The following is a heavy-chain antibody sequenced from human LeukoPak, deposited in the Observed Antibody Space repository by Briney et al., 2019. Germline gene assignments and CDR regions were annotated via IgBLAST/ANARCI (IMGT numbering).Heavy chain of an antibody. CDR2: LSGDGGST. CDR1: GFTFSRNA. CDR3: ARGRYSSGWYDFDY. V-gene: IGHV3-64*01. Sequence: GGSLRLSCEASGFTFSRNAMNWVRQAPGKGLEYVSGLSGDGGSTYYANSVKGRFTVSRDNSKNTLHLQMGSLGAEDTAVYYCARGRYSSGWYDFDYWGQGTLVTVSS. D-gene: IGHD6-19*01. J-gene: IGHJ4*02.